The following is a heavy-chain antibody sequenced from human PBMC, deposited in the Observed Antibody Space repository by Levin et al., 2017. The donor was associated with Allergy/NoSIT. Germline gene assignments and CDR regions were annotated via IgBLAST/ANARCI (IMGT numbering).Heavy chain of an antibody. CDR2: IIPILGIA. V-gene: IGHV1-69*02. CDR1: GGTFSSYT. J-gene: IGHJ4*02. Sequence: SVKVSCKASGGTFSSYTISWVRQAPGQGLEWMGRIIPILGIANYAQKFQGRVTITADKSTSTAYMELSSLRSEDTAVYYCATPYYDSSGYYLIDDYWGQGTLVTVSS. CDR3: ATPYYDSSGYYLIDDY. D-gene: IGHD3-22*01.